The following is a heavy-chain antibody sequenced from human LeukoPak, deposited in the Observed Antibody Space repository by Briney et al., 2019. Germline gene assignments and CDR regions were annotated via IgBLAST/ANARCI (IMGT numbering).Heavy chain of an antibody. CDR2: IYHTGSS. CDR1: GGSISSSNW. CDR3: ARDIPYYDFWSGSHAAGYYGMDV. V-gene: IGHV4-4*02. D-gene: IGHD3-3*01. J-gene: IGHJ6*02. Sequence: SETLSLTCAVSGGSISSSNWWSWVRQPPGKGLEWIGEIYHTGSSNYNPSLKSRVTISVDKSKSQFSLELSSVTAADTAVYYCARDIPYYDFWSGSHAAGYYGMDVWGQGTTVTVSS.